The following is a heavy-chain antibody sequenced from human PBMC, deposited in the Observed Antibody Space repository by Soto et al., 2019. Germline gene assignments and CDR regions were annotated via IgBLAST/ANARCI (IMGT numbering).Heavy chain of an antibody. D-gene: IGHD3-10*01. CDR2: IVVASGKT. CDR1: GFTFSSSA. Sequence: SVKVSCKASGFTFSSSAIQWVRQARGQPLEWLGWIVVASGKTDYTHNLQTRVTITRDKSTNTAYLELSGLRSDDTAVYYCAATFDSGSHDLGGNPWWGQGTLVTVSS. V-gene: IGHV1-58*02. CDR3: AATFDSGSHDLGGNPW. J-gene: IGHJ4*02.